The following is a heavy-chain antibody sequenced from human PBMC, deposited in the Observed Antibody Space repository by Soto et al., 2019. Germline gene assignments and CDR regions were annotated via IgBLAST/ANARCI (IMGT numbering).Heavy chain of an antibody. Sequence: PSETLSLTCTFSGDSIISSDFCWGWVRQPPGKGLEWIGTIFYLGSSYYNPTLKSRVTMSVYTYKKQFALRLRSVTAADTALYFCARNSLALRKSNWLDPVSQGILVTVSS. J-gene: IGHJ5*02. CDR3: ARNSLALRKSNWLDP. V-gene: IGHV4-39*01. D-gene: IGHD3-3*02. CDR2: IFYLGSS. CDR1: GDSIISSDFC.